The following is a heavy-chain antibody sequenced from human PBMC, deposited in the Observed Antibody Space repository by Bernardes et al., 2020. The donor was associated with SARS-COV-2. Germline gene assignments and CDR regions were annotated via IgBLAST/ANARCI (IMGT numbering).Heavy chain of an antibody. CDR2: ISYDGSNK. J-gene: IGHJ4*02. Sequence: SLRLSCAASGFTFSSYAMHWVRQAPGKGLEWVAVISYDGSNKYYADSVKGRFTISRDNSKNTLYLQMNSLRAEDTAVYYCAGGYSYGLEDWGQGTLVTVSS. CDR3: AGGYSYGLED. V-gene: IGHV3-30-3*01. CDR1: GFTFSSYA. D-gene: IGHD5-18*01.